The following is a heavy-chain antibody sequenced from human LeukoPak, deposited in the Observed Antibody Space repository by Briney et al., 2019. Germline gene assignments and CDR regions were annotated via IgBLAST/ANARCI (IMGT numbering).Heavy chain of an antibody. D-gene: IGHD1-26*01. CDR1: GGSISSYY. J-gene: IGHJ4*02. CDR3: GRVGGSYGGDFDY. V-gene: IGHV4-59*01. CDR2: IFYNGST. Sequence: SETLSLTCTVSGGSISSYYWSWIRQPPGKGLEGIGYIFYNGSTHYNPSLKSRVTISLDTSKNQFSLKLASVTAADTAVYYCGRVGGSYGGDFDYWGQGTLVTVSS.